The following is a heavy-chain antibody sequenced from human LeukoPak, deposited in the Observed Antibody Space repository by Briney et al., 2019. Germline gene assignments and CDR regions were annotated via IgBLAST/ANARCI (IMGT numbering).Heavy chain of an antibody. CDR2: IYSTGST. CDR3: AREGYSDTLDYYANFDH. Sequence: SETLSLTCTVSGGSISSYYWNWIRQSAGKGLEWIGRIYSTGSTNYNPSLKSRVTMSVDTSKNQFYLKLNSVTAADTAVYYCAREGYSDTLDYYANFDHWGQGTLVTVSS. J-gene: IGHJ4*02. D-gene: IGHD3-22*01. V-gene: IGHV4-4*07. CDR1: GGSISSYY.